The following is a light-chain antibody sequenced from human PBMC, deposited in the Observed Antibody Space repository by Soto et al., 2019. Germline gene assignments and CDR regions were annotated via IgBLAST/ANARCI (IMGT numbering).Light chain of an antibody. Sequence: QSALTQPPSASGSPGQSVTISCTGTSSDVGGYNYVSWYQQHPGKAPKLMIYEVSKRPSGVPDRFLGSKSGNTGSLTVSGLQAEDEADYYCSSFAGSNNPVVFGGGTKLTVL. J-gene: IGLJ2*01. CDR1: SSDVGGYNY. V-gene: IGLV2-8*01. CDR3: SSFAGSNNPVV. CDR2: EVS.